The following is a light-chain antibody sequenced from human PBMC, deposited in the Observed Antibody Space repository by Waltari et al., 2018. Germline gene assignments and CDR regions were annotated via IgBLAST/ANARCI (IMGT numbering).Light chain of an antibody. CDR2: SAY. Sequence: EIVLTQSPGTLSLSPGDRATLSCRASQSISDYYLAWYRQKPGQAPRLLIYSAYYRATGVPDRFSGSWSGTDFTLTISRLEPEDFAVYYCQQYGSSFPWTFGQGTKVEI. J-gene: IGKJ1*01. V-gene: IGKV3-20*01. CDR1: QSISDYY. CDR3: QQYGSSFPWT.